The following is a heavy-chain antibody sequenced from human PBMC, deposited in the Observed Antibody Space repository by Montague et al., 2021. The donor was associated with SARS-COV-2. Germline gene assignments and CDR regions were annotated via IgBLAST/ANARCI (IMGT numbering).Heavy chain of an antibody. CDR2: LHYAGSA. J-gene: IGHJ4*02. D-gene: IGHD6-13*01. CDR1: GGYFSSGDSY. CDR3: VATYNGNWYYFDY. V-gene: IGHV4-39*01. Sequence: SESQSLVCSVSGGYFSSGDSYWGWLRQAPGKGLEWIGDLHYAGSAYYNPSLRSRVTISADTSKNQFSLKLNPVTAADTAVYYCVATYNGNWYYFDYWGQGTLVTVSS.